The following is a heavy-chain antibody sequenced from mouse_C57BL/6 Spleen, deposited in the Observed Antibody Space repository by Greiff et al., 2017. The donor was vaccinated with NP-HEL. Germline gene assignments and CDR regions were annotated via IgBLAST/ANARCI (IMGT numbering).Heavy chain of an antibody. J-gene: IGHJ3*01. CDR2: IYPGDGDT. CDR3: ANYGNSAWFAY. CDR1: GYAFSSYW. D-gene: IGHD2-1*01. V-gene: IGHV1-80*01. Sequence: QVQLKQSGAELVKPGASVKISCKASGYAFSSYWMNWVKQRPGKGLEWIGQIYPGDGDTTYNGKFKGKATLTADKSSSTAYMQLSSLTSEDSAVYFCANYGNSAWFAYWGQGTLVTVSA.